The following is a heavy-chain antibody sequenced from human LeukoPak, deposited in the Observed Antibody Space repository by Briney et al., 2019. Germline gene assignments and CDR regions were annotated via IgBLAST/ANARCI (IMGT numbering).Heavy chain of an antibody. CDR1: GGSFSGYY. V-gene: IGHV4-34*01. CDR2: INHSGST. Sequence: PSETLSLTCAVYGGSFSGYYWSWIRQPPGKGLEWVGEINHSGSTNYNPSLKRRVTISVDTSKNHFSLKLSSVTAADTAVYYCARGRGLYYYGSGSRRNYFDYWGQGTLVTVSS. J-gene: IGHJ4*02. CDR3: ARGRGLYYYGSGSRRNYFDY. D-gene: IGHD3-10*01.